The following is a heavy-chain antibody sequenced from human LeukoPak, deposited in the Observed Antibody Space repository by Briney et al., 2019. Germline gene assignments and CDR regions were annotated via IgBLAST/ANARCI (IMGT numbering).Heavy chain of an antibody. V-gene: IGHV1-2*02. CDR2: INPNSGDT. CDR3: ATPTERLLPDY. CDR1: GYRFTDYF. Sequence: ASVKVSCKASGYRFTDYFMHWVRQAPGQGLEWMGWINPNSGDTDYAQKFQGRVTLTRDASIGTAYMELTRLRSDDTAVYYCATPTERLLPDYWGQGTLVTVYS. J-gene: IGHJ4*02. D-gene: IGHD2-15*01.